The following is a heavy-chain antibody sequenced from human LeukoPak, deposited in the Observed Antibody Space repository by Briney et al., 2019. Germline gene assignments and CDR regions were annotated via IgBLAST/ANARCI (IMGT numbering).Heavy chain of an antibody. CDR3: ARDPAGMTVSGVAEYNYGMDV. V-gene: IGHV3-21*01. J-gene: IGHJ6*02. CDR2: ISSSSSYI. CDR1: GFTFSSYS. D-gene: IGHD3-3*01. Sequence: PGGSLRLSCAASGFTFSSYSMNWVRQAPGKGLEWVSSISSSSSYIYYADSVKGRFTISRDNAKNSLYLQMNSLTVEDTAVYYCARDPAGMTVSGVAEYNYGMDVWGQGTTVTVSS.